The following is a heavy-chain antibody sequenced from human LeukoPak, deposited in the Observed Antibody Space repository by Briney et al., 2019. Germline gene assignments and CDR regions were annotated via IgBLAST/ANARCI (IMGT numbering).Heavy chain of an antibody. V-gene: IGHV1-69*13. CDR1: GCTFSSYA. CDR2: IIPIFGTA. CDR3: ARANRFGFGELFGFDY. J-gene: IGHJ4*02. D-gene: IGHD3-10*01. Sequence: SVKVSCKASGCTFSSYAISWVRQAPGQGLEWMGGIIPIFGTANYAQKFQGRVTITADESTSTAYVEPRSLRSGDTVVYYCARANRFGFGELFGFDYWGQGTLVTVSS.